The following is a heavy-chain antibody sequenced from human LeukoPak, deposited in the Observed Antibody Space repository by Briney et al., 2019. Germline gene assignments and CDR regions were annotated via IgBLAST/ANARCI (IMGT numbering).Heavy chain of an antibody. Sequence: SETLSLTCGVYGESFSGCYWTWIRQPPGKGLEWIGEIKHSGSTHYNPSLKSRVLISVDTSKNQFSLKLSSVTAADTAVYFCARGPRIAVLGPRIRRAEYFQHWGQGTLVTVSS. CDR1: GESFSGCY. V-gene: IGHV4-34*01. J-gene: IGHJ1*01. CDR3: ARGPRIAVLGPRIRRAEYFQH. CDR2: IKHSGST. D-gene: IGHD6-19*01.